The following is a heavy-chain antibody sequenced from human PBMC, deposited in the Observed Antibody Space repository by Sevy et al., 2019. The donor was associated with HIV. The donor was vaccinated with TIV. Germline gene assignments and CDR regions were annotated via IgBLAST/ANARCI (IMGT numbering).Heavy chain of an antibody. CDR2: IYYSGST. V-gene: IGHV4-39*01. CDR3: ARRDFHYYDSSGYYSGDAFDI. Sequence: SETLSLTCTVSGGSISSSSYYWGWIRQPPGKGLEWIGSIYYSGSTYYNPSLKSRDTISVDTSKNQFSLKLSSVTAADTAVYYCARRDFHYYDSSGYYSGDAFDIWGQGTMVTVSS. CDR1: GGSISSSSYY. D-gene: IGHD3-22*01. J-gene: IGHJ3*02.